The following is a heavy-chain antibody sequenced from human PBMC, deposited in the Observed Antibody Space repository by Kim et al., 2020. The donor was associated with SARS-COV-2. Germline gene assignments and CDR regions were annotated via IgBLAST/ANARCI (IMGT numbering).Heavy chain of an antibody. CDR1: GYTFTSYA. CDR2: INAGNGNT. Sequence: ASVKVSCKASGYTFTSYAMHWVRQAPGQRLEWMGWINAGNGNTKYSQKFQGRVTITRDTSASTAYMELSSLRSEDTAVYYCAREDYYDVSSGYPTIYCYYYGLAGWGQGTTVTVSS. V-gene: IGHV1-3*01. J-gene: IGHJ6*01. D-gene: IGHD3-22*01. CDR3: AREDYYDVSSGYPTIYCYYYGLAG.